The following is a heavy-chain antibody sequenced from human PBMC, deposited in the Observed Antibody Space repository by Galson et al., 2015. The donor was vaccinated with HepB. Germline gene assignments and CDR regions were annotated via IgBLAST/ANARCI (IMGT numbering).Heavy chain of an antibody. D-gene: IGHD6-13*01. Sequence: LRLSCAASGFTFSSYGMHWVRQAPGKGLEWVAFIRYDGSNKYYADSVKGRFTISRDNSKNTLYLQMNSLRAEDTAVYYCAKSRSSSWPSPNWFDPWGQGTLVTVSS. J-gene: IGHJ5*02. CDR2: IRYDGSNK. CDR1: GFTFSSYG. CDR3: AKSRSSSWPSPNWFDP. V-gene: IGHV3-30*02.